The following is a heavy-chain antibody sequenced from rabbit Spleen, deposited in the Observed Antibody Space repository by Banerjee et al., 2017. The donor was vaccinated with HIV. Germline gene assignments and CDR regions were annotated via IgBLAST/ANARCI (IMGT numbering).Heavy chain of an antibody. CDR2: IYTSGGST. D-gene: IGHD7-1*01. CDR1: GFSFSNSGY. Sequence: QSLEESGGDLVKPGTSLTLTCAASGFSFSNSGYMCWVRQAPGKGLEWIGCIYTSGGSTYSASWAKGRFTITRSTSLNTVTLQLNGLTGADTATYFCARASSTGAAIYYFKVWGPGTLVTVS. V-gene: IGHV1S40*01. J-gene: IGHJ6*01. CDR3: ARASSTGAAIYYFKV.